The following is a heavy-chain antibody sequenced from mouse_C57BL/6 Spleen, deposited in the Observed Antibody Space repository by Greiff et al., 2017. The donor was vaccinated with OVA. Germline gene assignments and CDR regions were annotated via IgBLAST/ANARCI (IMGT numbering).Heavy chain of an antibody. J-gene: IGHJ4*01. Sequence: VQLQQPGAELVKPGASVKLSCKASGYTFTSYWMHWVKQRPGRGLEWLGRIDPNSGGTKYNEKFKSKATLTVDKPSSTAYMQLSSLTSEDSAVYYCAIVGGNYYDAMDYWGQGTSVTVSS. CDR3: AIVGGNYYDAMDY. CDR1: GYTFTSYW. V-gene: IGHV1-72*01. CDR2: IDPNSGGT. D-gene: IGHD1-1*01.